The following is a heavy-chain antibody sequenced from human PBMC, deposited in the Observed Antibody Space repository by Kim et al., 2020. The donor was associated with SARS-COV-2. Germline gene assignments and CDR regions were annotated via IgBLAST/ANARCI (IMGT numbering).Heavy chain of an antibody. D-gene: IGHD5-18*01. J-gene: IGHJ4*02. CDR1: GGSFSGYY. CDR3: ARGSGGVTRARVIRFYFDY. Sequence: SETLSLTCAVYGGSFSGYYWSWIRQPPGKGLEWIGEINHSGSTNYNPSLKSRVTISVDTSKNQFSLKLSSVTAADTAVYYCARGSGGVTRARVIRFYFDYWGQGTLVTVSS. CDR2: INHSGST. V-gene: IGHV4-34*01.